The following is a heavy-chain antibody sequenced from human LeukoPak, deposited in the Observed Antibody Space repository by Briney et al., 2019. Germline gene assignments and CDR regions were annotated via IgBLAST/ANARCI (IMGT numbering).Heavy chain of an antibody. V-gene: IGHV1-2*02. CDR3: ARSEGPPLHYYYYYGMDV. J-gene: IGHJ6*02. Sequence: GASVKVSCKASGYTFTVYYMHWVRQAPGQGLEWMGWINPNSGGTNYAQKFQGRVTMTRDTSISTAYMELSRLRSDDTAVYYCARSEGPPLHYYYYYGMDVWGQGTTVTVSS. CDR1: GYTFTVYY. CDR2: INPNSGGT.